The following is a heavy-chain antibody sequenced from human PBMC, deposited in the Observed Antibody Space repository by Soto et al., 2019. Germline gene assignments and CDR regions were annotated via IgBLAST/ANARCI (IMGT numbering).Heavy chain of an antibody. CDR1: GYSFTSYW. CDR2: IYPGDSDT. D-gene: IGHD4-4*01. J-gene: IGHJ4*02. CDR3: ASPHYSASYDYFDQ. V-gene: IGHV5-51*01. Sequence: VESLSVSCKASGYSFTSYWIGWVRQMPGKGLEWMGIIYPGDSDTIYSPSFQGQVTISADKSISTAYLQWNSLKASDTAMYYCASPHYSASYDYFDQWCQGTPVTVSS.